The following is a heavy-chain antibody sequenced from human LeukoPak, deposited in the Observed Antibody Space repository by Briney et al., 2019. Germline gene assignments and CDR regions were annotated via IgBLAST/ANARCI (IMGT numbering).Heavy chain of an antibody. Sequence: GASVKVSCKASGYTFTSYDINWVRQAPGQGLEWMGRIIPIFGTANYAQKFQGRVTITTDESTSTAYMELSSLRSEDTAVYYCARDREDIVVVVAALPGAFDIWGQGTMVTVSS. J-gene: IGHJ3*02. D-gene: IGHD2-15*01. CDR2: IIPIFGTA. CDR1: GYTFTSYD. CDR3: ARDREDIVVVVAALPGAFDI. V-gene: IGHV1-69*05.